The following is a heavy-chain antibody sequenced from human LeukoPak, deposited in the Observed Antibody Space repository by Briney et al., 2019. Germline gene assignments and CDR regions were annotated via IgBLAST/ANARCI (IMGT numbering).Heavy chain of an antibody. CDR1: GGSISSYY. Sequence: SETLSLTWTVSGGSISSYYWSWIRQPPGKGLEWIGYIYYSGSTNYNPSLKSRVTISVDTSKNQFSLKLSSVTAADTAVYYCARGITGTTGYWGQGTLVTVSS. CDR3: ARGITGTTGY. D-gene: IGHD1-20*01. J-gene: IGHJ4*02. V-gene: IGHV4-59*01. CDR2: IYYSGST.